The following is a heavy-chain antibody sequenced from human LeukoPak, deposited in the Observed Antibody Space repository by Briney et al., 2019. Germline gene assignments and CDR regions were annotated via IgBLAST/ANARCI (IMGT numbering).Heavy chain of an antibody. D-gene: IGHD3/OR15-3a*01. CDR1: GFTFGDTW. J-gene: IGHJ4*02. V-gene: IGHV3-7*03. CDR2: IKQDGSEK. Sequence: GGSLRLSCAASGFTFGDTWMNWVRQVPGQGLEWVANIKQDGSEKFYVASVEGRFTISRDNGKSSLYLQMNSLRAEDTALYHCATSYDMGWLIGYWGQGTLVTVSS. CDR3: ATSYDMGWLIGY.